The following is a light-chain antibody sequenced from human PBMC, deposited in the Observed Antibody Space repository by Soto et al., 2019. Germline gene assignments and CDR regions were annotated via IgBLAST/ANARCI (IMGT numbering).Light chain of an antibody. J-gene: IGLJ2*01. CDR1: SSNIGAGYD. Sequence: QSVLTQPPSLSGAPGQRVTISCTGSSSNIGAGYDVHWYQQLPGTAPKLLIFDNNNRPSGVPDRFSASKSGTSASLAITGLQAEDEADYYCQSYDSSLSAVVFGGGTKLTVL. V-gene: IGLV1-40*01. CDR2: DNN. CDR3: QSYDSSLSAVV.